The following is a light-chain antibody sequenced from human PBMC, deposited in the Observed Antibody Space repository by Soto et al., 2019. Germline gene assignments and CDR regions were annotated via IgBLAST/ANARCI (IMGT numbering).Light chain of an antibody. CDR3: QQYTSYPWT. Sequence: DIQMTQSPSTLSASVGDRVTITCRASQSISSWLAWYQQKPGKAPKLLIYDASSLESGVPSRFSGSGSGTEFTLTISSLQPDDFATYYFQQYTSYPWTFGQGTKVEIK. V-gene: IGKV1-5*01. CDR2: DAS. J-gene: IGKJ1*01. CDR1: QSISSW.